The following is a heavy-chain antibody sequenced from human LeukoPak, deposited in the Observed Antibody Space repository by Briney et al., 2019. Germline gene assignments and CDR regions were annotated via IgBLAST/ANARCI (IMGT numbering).Heavy chain of an antibody. CDR1: GGTFSSYA. CDR2: IIPIFGTA. CDR3: ARLIRTGTTNYYMDV. D-gene: IGHD1-7*01. Sequence: SVKVSCKASGGTFSSYAISWVRQAPGQGLEWMGGIIPIFGTANYAQKFQGRVTITTDESTSTAYMELSSLRSEDTAVYYCARLIRTGTTNYYMDVWGKGTTVTVSS. V-gene: IGHV1-69*05. J-gene: IGHJ6*03.